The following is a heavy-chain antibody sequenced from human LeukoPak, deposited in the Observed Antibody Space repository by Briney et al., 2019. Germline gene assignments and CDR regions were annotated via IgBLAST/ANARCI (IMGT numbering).Heavy chain of an antibody. J-gene: IGHJ4*02. CDR2: INHSGST. V-gene: IGHV4-39*07. CDR3: ARVGFGELEGDY. D-gene: IGHD3-10*01. Sequence: PSETLSLTCTVSGGSISSSSYYWGWIRQPPGKGLEWIGEINHSGSTNYNPSLKSRVTISVDTSKNQFSLKLSSVTAADTAVYYCARVGFGELEGDYWGQGTLVTVSS. CDR1: GGSISSSSYY.